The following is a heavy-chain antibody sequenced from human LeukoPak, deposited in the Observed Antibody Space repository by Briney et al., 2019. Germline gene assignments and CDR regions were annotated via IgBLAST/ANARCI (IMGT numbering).Heavy chain of an antibody. V-gene: IGHV3-23*01. Sequence: RTGGSLRLSCAASGFTFSTYAMNWVLQAPGKGLEWVSAISGSSSSTYYADSVKGRFTISRDNSKNTLYLQMNSLRAEDTAVYYCARAPEYVVPRNDYWGQGTLVTVSS. CDR1: GFTFSTYA. J-gene: IGHJ4*02. D-gene: IGHD1-14*01. CDR2: ISGSSSST. CDR3: ARAPEYVVPRNDY.